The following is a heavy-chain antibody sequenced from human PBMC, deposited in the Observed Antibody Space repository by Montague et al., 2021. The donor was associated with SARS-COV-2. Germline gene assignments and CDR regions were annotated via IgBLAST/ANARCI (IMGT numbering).Heavy chain of an antibody. J-gene: IGHJ4*02. CDR2: INYSGST. CDR3: ARVISRQNNIVVVGLYYFDY. Sequence: SETLSLTCTVSGGSISSSSYYWGWIRQPTGQGLEWIGSINYSGSTYYNPSLKSRVTISVDTSKNQFSLKLSSVTAADTAVYYCARVISRQNNIVVVGLYYFDYWGQGTLVTVSS. D-gene: IGHD2-15*01. CDR1: GGSISSSSYY. V-gene: IGHV4-39*07.